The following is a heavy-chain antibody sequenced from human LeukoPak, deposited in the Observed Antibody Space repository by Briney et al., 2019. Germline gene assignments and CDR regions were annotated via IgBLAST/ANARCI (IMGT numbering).Heavy chain of an antibody. J-gene: IGHJ4*02. CDR1: GFTFSSYG. D-gene: IGHD3-3*01. CDR2: IRYDGNNK. V-gene: IGHV3-30*02. CDR3: AKDAVFGVVPYYFDY. Sequence: GGPLRLSCAASGFTFSSYGMHWVRQAPGKGLEWVAFIRYDGNNKYYADSVKGRFTISRDNSKNTLYLQMNSLRAEDTAVYYCAKDAVFGVVPYYFDYWGQGTLVTVSS.